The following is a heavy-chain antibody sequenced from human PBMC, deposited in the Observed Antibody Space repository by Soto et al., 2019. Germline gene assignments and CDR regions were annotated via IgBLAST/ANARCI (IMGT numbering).Heavy chain of an antibody. CDR3: ARDAYCSSTRCYTGDIVATISYYGMDV. J-gene: IGHJ6*02. CDR1: GYTFTSYG. Sequence: ASVKVSCKASGYTFTSYGISWVRQAPGQGLEWMGWISAYNGNTNYAQKLQGRVTMTTDTSTSTAYMGLRSLRSDDTAVYYCARDAYCSSTRCYTGDIVATISYYGMDVWGQGTTVTVSS. V-gene: IGHV1-18*01. D-gene: IGHD2-2*02. CDR2: ISAYNGNT.